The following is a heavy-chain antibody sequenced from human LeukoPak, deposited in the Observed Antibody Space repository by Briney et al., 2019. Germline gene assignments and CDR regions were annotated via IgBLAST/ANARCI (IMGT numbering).Heavy chain of an antibody. J-gene: IGHJ3*02. CDR2: IYYSGST. V-gene: IGHV4-59*01. Sequence: SETLSLTCTVSGGSISSYYWSWIRQPPGKGLEWIGYIYYSGSTNYNPSLKSRVTISVGTSKNQFSLKLSSVTAADTAVYYCARGRDPDAFDIWGQGTMVTVSS. CDR1: GGSISSYY. CDR3: ARGRDPDAFDI.